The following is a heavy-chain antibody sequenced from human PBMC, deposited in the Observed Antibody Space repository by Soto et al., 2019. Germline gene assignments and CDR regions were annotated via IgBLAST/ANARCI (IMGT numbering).Heavy chain of an antibody. V-gene: IGHV1-2*04. Sequence: ASVKVSCKASGYTFTGYYMHWVRQAPGQGLEWMGWINPNSGGTNYAQKVQGWVTMTRDTSISTAYMELSRLRSDDTAVYYCARDLSSSPSTVPWYNWFDPWRQGTLVTVSS. CDR2: INPNSGGT. D-gene: IGHD6-6*01. J-gene: IGHJ5*02. CDR3: ARDLSSSPSTVPWYNWFDP. CDR1: GYTFTGYY.